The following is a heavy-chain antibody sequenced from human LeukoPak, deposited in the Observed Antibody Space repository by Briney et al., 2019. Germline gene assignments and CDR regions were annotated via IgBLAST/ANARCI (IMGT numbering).Heavy chain of an antibody. CDR3: ARRRSRGIFGDYLGGRGFWFDP. CDR1: GGSFSGYY. D-gene: IGHD4-17*01. V-gene: IGHV4-34*01. CDR2: INHSGST. Sequence: SETLSLTCAVYGGSFSGYYWSWIRQPPGKGLEWIGEINHSGSTNYNPSLKSRVTISVDTSKNQFSLKLSSVTAADTAVYYCARRRSRGIFGDYLGGRGFWFDPWGQGTLVTVSS. J-gene: IGHJ5*02.